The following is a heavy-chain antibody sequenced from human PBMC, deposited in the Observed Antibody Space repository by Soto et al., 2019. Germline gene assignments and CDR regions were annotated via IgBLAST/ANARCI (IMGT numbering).Heavy chain of an antibody. D-gene: IGHD4-17*01. CDR3: ARDLGYSDFGVHY. Sequence: QVQLVQSGAEVQKPGASVKVSCKASGYTFTNSGFSWVRQAPGQGLEWVGWIRVNNGDTHYAQKLQGRVTMTTDTSTSTAFMELRSLSSDDTALYYCARDLGYSDFGVHYWGQGTLITVSS. CDR2: IRVNNGDT. V-gene: IGHV1-18*01. J-gene: IGHJ4*02. CDR1: GYTFTNSG.